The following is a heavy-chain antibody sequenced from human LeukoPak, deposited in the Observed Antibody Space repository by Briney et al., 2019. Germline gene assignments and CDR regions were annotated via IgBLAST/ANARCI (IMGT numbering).Heavy chain of an antibody. CDR1: GYTFTGYY. J-gene: IGHJ6*03. CDR2: INPNSGGT. CDR3: ARGMDTAMVTGYYYYYYMDV. D-gene: IGHD5-18*01. Sequence: ASVKVSCKASGYTFTGYYMHRVRQAPGQGLEWMGWINPNSGGTNYAQKFQGRVTMTRDTSISTAYMELSRLRSDDTAVYYCARGMDTAMVTGYYYYYYMDVWGKGTTVTVSS. V-gene: IGHV1-2*02.